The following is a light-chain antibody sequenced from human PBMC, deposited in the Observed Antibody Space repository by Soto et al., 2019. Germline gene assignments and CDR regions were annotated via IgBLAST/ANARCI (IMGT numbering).Light chain of an antibody. CDR2: GVV. V-gene: IGLV2-11*01. CDR3: CSYAGGYTYV. CDR1: GKDVGAYNY. Sequence: QPVLTQPRSVSGSPGQSVTISCTGTGKDVGAYNYVSWYQQHPGRPPKLLIYGVVRWPSGVPDRFSGSKSGNTASLTISGLQAEDEADYFCCSYAGGYTYVFGTGTRSPS. J-gene: IGLJ1*01.